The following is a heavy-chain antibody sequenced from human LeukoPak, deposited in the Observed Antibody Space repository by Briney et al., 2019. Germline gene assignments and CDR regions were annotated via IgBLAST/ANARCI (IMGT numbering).Heavy chain of an antibody. D-gene: IGHD3-10*02. Sequence: GRSLRLSCAASGFTFSSYAMHWVRQAPGKGLEWVANIKEDGSEKYYVDSVKGRFTISRDNAKDSLYLQMNSLRAEDTAVYFYAATRSGGYWGQGTLVTVSS. CDR3: AATRSGGY. CDR2: IKEDGSEK. V-gene: IGHV3-7*01. J-gene: IGHJ4*02. CDR1: GFTFSSYA.